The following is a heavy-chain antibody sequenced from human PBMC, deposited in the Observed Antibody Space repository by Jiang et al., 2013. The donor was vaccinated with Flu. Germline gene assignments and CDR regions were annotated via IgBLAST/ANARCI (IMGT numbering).Heavy chain of an antibody. V-gene: IGHV5-10-1*01. J-gene: IGHJ6*02. D-gene: IGHD6-13*01. Sequence: RIDPSDSYTNYSPSFQGHVTISADKSISTAYLQWSSLKASDTAMYYCARQDSRNYGMDVWGQGTTVTVSS. CDR2: IDPSDSYT. CDR3: ARQDSRNYGMDV.